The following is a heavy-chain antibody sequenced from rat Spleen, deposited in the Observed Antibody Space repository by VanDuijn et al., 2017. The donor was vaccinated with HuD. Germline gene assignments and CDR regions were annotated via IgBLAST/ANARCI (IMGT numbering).Heavy chain of an antibody. CDR3: TRVGGKAYVMDA. Sequence: EVQLVESGGGLVQPGRSLKLSCVASGFTFNNYWMTWIRQAPGKGLEWVASITNTGGSTYYPDSVKGRFTISRDNAKSTLYLQLNSLRSEDTATYYGTRVGGKAYVMDAWGQGASVTVSS. CDR2: ITNTGGST. D-gene: IGHD1-7*01. V-gene: IGHV5-31*01. J-gene: IGHJ4*01. CDR1: GFTFNNYW.